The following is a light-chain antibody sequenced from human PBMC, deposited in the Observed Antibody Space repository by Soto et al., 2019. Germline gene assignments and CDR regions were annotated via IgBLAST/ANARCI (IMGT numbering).Light chain of an antibody. CDR2: GVS. J-gene: IGKJ4*01. CDR1: QSVSSN. Sequence: EIVMTQSPATLSVSPGERATLSCRASQSVSSNLAWYQHKLGQAPRLLIYGVSTRDTGIPARFSGSGSGTEFTLTISGLQSEDFAVYYCQHYNKWPLTFGGGTKVEIK. V-gene: IGKV3-15*01. CDR3: QHYNKWPLT.